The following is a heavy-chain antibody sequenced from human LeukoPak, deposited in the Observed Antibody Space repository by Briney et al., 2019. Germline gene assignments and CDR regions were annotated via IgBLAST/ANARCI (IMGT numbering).Heavy chain of an antibody. CDR1: GGSISSSSYY. Sequence: PSETLSLTCTVSGGSISSSSYYWGWIRQPPGKGLEWIGRIFASGSTNSNPSLKSRVTMSVDTSKNQFSLNLSSVTAADTAVYYCARHSAMDVWGKGTTVTVSS. V-gene: IGHV4-39*07. D-gene: IGHD3-10*01. CDR2: IFASGST. J-gene: IGHJ6*04. CDR3: ARHSAMDV.